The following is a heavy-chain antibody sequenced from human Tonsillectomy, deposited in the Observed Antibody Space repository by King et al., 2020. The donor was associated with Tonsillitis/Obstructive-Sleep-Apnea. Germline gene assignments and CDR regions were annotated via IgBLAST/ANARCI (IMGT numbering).Heavy chain of an antibody. D-gene: IGHD3-9*01. Sequence: VQLQQWGAGLLKPSETRTLPCAVYGGSFSGYYWSWIRQPPGKGLEWIGEINHSGSTNYNPSLKSRVTISVDTSKNQFSLKLSSVTAADTAVYYCARKRFGDDILTGHFDYWGQGTLVTVSS. J-gene: IGHJ4*02. CDR3: ARKRFGDDILTGHFDY. V-gene: IGHV4-34*01. CDR1: GGSFSGYY. CDR2: INHSGST.